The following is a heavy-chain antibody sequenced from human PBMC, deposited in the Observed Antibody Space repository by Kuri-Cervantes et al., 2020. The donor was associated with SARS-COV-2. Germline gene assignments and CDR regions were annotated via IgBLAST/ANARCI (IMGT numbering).Heavy chain of an antibody. CDR2: IKSKTDGGTT. D-gene: IGHD3-3*01. J-gene: IGHJ4*02. Sequence: GGSLRLSCAASGFTFSNAWMSWVRQAPGKGLEWVGRIKSKTDGGTTDYAAPVKGRFTISRDDSKNTLYLQMNSLKTEDTAVYYCTTDPTILGVGDADYWGQGTLVTVSS. V-gene: IGHV3-15*01. CDR1: GFTFSNAW. CDR3: TTDPTILGVGDADY.